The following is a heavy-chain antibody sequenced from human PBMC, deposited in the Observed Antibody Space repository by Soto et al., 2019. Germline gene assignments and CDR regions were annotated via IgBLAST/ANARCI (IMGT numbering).Heavy chain of an antibody. Sequence: QVQLVQSGAEVKKPGSSVKVSCKASGGTFSSHAIIWVRQAPGQGLECMGGIIPSFGTANYAQKFQGRVTITADESTSTAYMELSSLRSEDTAVYYCARDLVGYDGFDIWGQVTMVTVSS. D-gene: IGHD2-21*01. V-gene: IGHV1-69*12. CDR2: IIPSFGTA. CDR3: ARDLVGYDGFDI. J-gene: IGHJ3*02. CDR1: GGTFSSHA.